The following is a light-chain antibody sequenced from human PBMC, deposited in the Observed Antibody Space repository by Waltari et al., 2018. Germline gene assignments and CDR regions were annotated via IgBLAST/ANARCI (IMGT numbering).Light chain of an antibody. Sequence: EIVLTQSPATLSLSPGERATLSCRASQSLSTYLAWYQQKPGQAPRLLIYDGSNRAIGXPAXXSGSESGXXXXLTISXXXPEDFAVYYCQQRTGXXWTXGQGTKVEI. CDR1: QSLSTY. CDR3: QQRTGXXWT. V-gene: IGKV3-11*01. J-gene: IGKJ1*01. CDR2: DGS.